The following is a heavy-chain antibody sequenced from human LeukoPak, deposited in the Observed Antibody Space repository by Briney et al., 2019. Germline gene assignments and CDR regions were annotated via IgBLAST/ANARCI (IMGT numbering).Heavy chain of an antibody. Sequence: GRSLRLSCAASGFTFDDYAMHWVRQAPGKGLEWVSGISWNSGSIGYADSVKGRFTISRGNAKNSLYLQMNSLRAEDTALYYCAKEPNSSGWYATEPFDYWGQGTLVTVSS. CDR2: ISWNSGSI. J-gene: IGHJ4*02. D-gene: IGHD6-19*01. V-gene: IGHV3-9*01. CDR1: GFTFDDYA. CDR3: AKEPNSSGWYATEPFDY.